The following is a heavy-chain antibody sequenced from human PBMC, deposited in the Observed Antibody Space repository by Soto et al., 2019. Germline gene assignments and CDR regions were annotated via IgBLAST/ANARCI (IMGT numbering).Heavy chain of an antibody. V-gene: IGHV4-34*01. D-gene: IGHD6-13*01. CDR1: GGSFSGYY. CDR2: INHSGST. CDR3: ARAMRIAAAGRGWFDP. J-gene: IGHJ5*02. Sequence: SETLSLTCAVYGGSFSGYYWSWIRQPPGKGLEWIGEINHSGSTNYNPSLKSRVTISVDTSKNQFSLKLSSVTAADTAVYYCARAMRIAAAGRGWFDPW.